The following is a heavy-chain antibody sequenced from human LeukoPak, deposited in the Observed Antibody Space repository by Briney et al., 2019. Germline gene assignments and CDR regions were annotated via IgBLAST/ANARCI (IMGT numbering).Heavy chain of an antibody. V-gene: IGHV1-69*13. CDR2: IIPIFGTA. CDR1: GGTFSSYA. D-gene: IGHD6-13*01. Sequence: SVNVSCKASGGTFSSYAISWVRQAPGQGLEWMGGIIPIFGTANYAQKFQGRVTITADESTSTAYMELSSLRSEDTAVYYCARDGAAGVHYYYYYGMDVWGQGTTVTVSS. J-gene: IGHJ6*02. CDR3: ARDGAAGVHYYYYYGMDV.